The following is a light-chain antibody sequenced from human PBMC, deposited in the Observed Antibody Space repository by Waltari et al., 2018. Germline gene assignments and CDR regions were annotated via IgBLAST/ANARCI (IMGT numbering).Light chain of an antibody. CDR3: AAWDYNLNGVV. CDR2: QNV. CDR1: SSNIGRDV. J-gene: IGLJ2*01. Sequence: QSLLTQPPSASGTPGERVIWSCSGRSSNIGRDVMYWYHQVPGTAPQPLIYQNVERPSGVPDRFSGSKSGTSASLAISGLRPQDEGDYYCAAWDYNLNGVVFGGGTRLTVL. V-gene: IGLV1-47*01.